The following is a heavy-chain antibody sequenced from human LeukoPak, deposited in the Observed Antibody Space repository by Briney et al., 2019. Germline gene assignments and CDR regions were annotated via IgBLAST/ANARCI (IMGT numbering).Heavy chain of an antibody. Sequence: GGSLRLSCAASGFTFSSYSMNWVRQAPGKGLEWVSYISSSSSTIYYADSVKGRFTISRDNAKNSLYLQTNSLRDEDTAVYYCARDYTPTTVVTSEIDYWGQGTLVTVSS. D-gene: IGHD4-23*01. CDR3: ARDYTPTTVVTSEIDY. J-gene: IGHJ4*02. V-gene: IGHV3-48*02. CDR1: GFTFSSYS. CDR2: ISSSSSTI.